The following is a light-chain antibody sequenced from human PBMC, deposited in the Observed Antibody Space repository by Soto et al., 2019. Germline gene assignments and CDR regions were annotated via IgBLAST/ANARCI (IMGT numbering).Light chain of an antibody. V-gene: IGKV1-5*01. CDR1: QTVSSW. Sequence: DIQMTQSPSTLSASVGDRVTITCRASQTVSSWLAWYQQKPGKAPKLLIYDVSSLESGVPSRFSGSGSGTEFTLTISSLQPDDFANYYCQQYYSYSRTFGQGTKV. CDR2: DVS. CDR3: QQYYSYSRT. J-gene: IGKJ1*01.